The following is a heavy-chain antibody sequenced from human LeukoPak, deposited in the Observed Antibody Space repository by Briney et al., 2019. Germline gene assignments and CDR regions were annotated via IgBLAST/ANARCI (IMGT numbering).Heavy chain of an antibody. Sequence: GGSLRLSCAASGFTFSSYAMSSVRQAPGKGLEWVSSISGSGGSTYYAGSGKVRFTITRYNSKNTLYLQRNSRRAEDTAVYYGAKDGEYQRLSFDYWGQGTLVTVSS. CDR1: GFTFSSYA. CDR2: ISGSGGST. CDR3: AKDGEYQRLSFDY. D-gene: IGHD2-2*01. J-gene: IGHJ4*02. V-gene: IGHV3-23*01.